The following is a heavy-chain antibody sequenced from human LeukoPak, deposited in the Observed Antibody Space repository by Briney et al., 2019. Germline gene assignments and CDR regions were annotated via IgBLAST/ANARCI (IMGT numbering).Heavy chain of an antibody. D-gene: IGHD6-19*01. CDR1: GDSIRSSRYH. J-gene: IGHJ4*02. CDR3: ARRRTPGIAVAAPFDY. CDR2: LHYGGAT. V-gene: IGHV4-39*01. Sequence: SETLSLTCPVSGDSIRSSRYHWGWIRQPPGKGLEWIGSLHYGGATYYNPSLKSRVTISADTSKNQFSLKLSSVTAADTAVYYCARRRTPGIAVAAPFDYWGQGTLVTVSS.